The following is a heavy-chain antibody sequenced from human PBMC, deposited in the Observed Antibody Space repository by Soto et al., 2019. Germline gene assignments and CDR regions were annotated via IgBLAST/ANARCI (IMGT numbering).Heavy chain of an antibody. J-gene: IGHJ5*02. Sequence: ASVKVSCTASGYTFTSYGISWVRQAPGQGLEWMGWISAYNGNTNYAQKLQGRVTMTTDTSTSTAYMELRSLRSDDTAVYYCARGRPVYSSGPYSFDPWGQGTLVTVS. CDR3: ARGRPVYSSGPYSFDP. CDR1: GYTFTSYG. CDR2: ISAYNGNT. V-gene: IGHV1-18*01. D-gene: IGHD6-19*01.